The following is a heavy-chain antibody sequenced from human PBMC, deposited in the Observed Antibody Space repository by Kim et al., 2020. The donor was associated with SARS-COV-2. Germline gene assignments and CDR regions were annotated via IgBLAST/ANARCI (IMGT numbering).Heavy chain of an antibody. J-gene: IGHJ4*02. CDR3: ARRGYTAILYYFDY. Sequence: GGYLRLSCAASGFTFSSYAMHWVRQAPGKGLEWVAFISYDGGNKYYADSVKGRFTISRDNSKNTLYLQMNSLRAEDTAVYYCARRGYTAILYYFDYWGQG. CDR2: ISYDGGNK. D-gene: IGHD5-18*01. CDR1: GFTFSSYA. V-gene: IGHV3-30*04.